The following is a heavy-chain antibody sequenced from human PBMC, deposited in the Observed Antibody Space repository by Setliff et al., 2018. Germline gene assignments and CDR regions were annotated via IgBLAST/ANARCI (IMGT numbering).Heavy chain of an antibody. Sequence: SSETLSLTCAVYGGPFSSYYWSWIRQPPGKGLEWIGEINHSGSTNYNPSLKSRVTISVDTSKNQFSLKLSSVTAADTAVYYCARLYEFGELFSNYWGQGTQVTVSS. CDR2: INHSGST. CDR1: GGPFSSYY. D-gene: IGHD3-10*01. V-gene: IGHV4-34*01. J-gene: IGHJ4*02. CDR3: ARLYEFGELFSNY.